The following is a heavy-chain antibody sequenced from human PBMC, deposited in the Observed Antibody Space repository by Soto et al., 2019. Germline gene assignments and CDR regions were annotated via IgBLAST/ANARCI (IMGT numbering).Heavy chain of an antibody. D-gene: IGHD2-2*01. V-gene: IGHV3-23*01. CDR1: GFTFSSYA. J-gene: IGHJ4*02. CDR2: ISGSGGST. CDR3: AKDTFAYCSSTSCYIDY. Sequence: EVQLLESGGGLVQPGGSLRLSCAASGFTFSSYAMSWVRQAPGKGLEWVSAISGSGGSTYYADSVKGRFTISRDNSKNTLYLQMNSLSAEDTAVYYCAKDTFAYCSSTSCYIDYWGQGTLVTVSS.